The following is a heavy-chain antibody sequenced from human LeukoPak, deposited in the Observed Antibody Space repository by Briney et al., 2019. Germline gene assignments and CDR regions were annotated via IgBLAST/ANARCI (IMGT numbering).Heavy chain of an antibody. CDR3: ARDFGVLVAARYLDY. J-gene: IGHJ4*02. D-gene: IGHD2-15*01. V-gene: IGHV3-30*03. Sequence: PGGSLRLSCAASGFTFSSYGMHWVRHAAGKGLEWVALISFDGSNKYAADSVKGRFTISRDTSKNTLYLQMNSLRAEDTAVYYCARDFGVLVAARYLDYWGQGTLVTVSS. CDR2: ISFDGSNK. CDR1: GFTFSSYG.